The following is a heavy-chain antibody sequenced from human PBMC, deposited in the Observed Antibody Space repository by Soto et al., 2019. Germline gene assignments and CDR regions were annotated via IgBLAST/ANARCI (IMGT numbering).Heavy chain of an antibody. CDR3: ARVGTIAARQFDY. J-gene: IGHJ4*02. D-gene: IGHD6-6*01. Sequence: QVQLVQSGAEVKKPGSSVKVSCKASGGTFSSYTISWVRQAPGQGLEWMGWIIPILGIANYAQKFQGRVTITADKSTSTAYMELSSLRSEDTAVYYCARVGTIAARQFDYWGQGTLVTVSS. V-gene: IGHV1-69*02. CDR1: GGTFSSYT. CDR2: IIPILGIA.